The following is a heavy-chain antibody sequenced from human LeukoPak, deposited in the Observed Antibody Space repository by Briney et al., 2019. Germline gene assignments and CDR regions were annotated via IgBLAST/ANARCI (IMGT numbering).Heavy chain of an antibody. J-gene: IGHJ4*02. CDR3: ATWTGITPY. D-gene: IGHD1-20*01. V-gene: IGHV3-74*01. CDR2: INTDGRTT. CDR1: GFSFSSYW. Sequence: GGSLRLSCAASGFSFSSYWMNWVRQAPGKGLVWVAHINTDGRTTTYADSVKGRFTISRDNAKNSLFLQMNSLRVEDTAVYYCATWTGITPYWGQGTLVTVSS.